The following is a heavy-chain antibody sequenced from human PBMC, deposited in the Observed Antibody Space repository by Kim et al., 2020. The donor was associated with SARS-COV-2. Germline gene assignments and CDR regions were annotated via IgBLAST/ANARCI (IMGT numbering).Heavy chain of an antibody. J-gene: IGHJ5*02. Sequence: SETLSLTCTVSGGSISSGGYYWSWIRQHPGKGLEWIGYIYYSGSTYYNPSLKSRVTISVDTSKNQFSLKLSSVTAADTAVYYCAPVSHYGSGSIDPWGQGTLVTVSS. D-gene: IGHD3-10*01. CDR1: GGSISSGGYY. CDR2: IYYSGST. CDR3: APVSHYGSGSIDP. V-gene: IGHV4-31*03.